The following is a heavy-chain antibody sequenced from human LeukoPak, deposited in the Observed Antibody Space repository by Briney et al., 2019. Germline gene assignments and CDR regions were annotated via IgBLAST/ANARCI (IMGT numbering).Heavy chain of an antibody. Sequence: NPGGSLRLSCAASGFTFSSYEMNWVRQAPGKGLEWVSYISSSGSTIYYADSVKGRFTISRDNAKNSLYLQMNSLRAEDTAVYYSARVQTYSSSPGHFDYWGQGTLVTVSS. V-gene: IGHV3-48*03. CDR1: GFTFSSYE. J-gene: IGHJ4*02. CDR2: ISSSGSTI. D-gene: IGHD6-13*01. CDR3: ARVQTYSSSPGHFDY.